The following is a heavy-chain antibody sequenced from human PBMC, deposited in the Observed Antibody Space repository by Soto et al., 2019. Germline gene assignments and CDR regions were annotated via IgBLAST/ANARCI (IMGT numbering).Heavy chain of an antibody. Sequence: PGGSLRLSCGGPGFTFDDHTMHWVRQVPGKGLEWVSLITWDGGSTFYADSVKGRFTISRDNSKNSLYLQMNSLRTEDTALYYCATEKNRIFDYWGQGTLVTVSS. CDR2: ITWDGGST. V-gene: IGHV3-43*01. J-gene: IGHJ4*02. CDR3: ATEKNRIFDY. CDR1: GFTFDDHT.